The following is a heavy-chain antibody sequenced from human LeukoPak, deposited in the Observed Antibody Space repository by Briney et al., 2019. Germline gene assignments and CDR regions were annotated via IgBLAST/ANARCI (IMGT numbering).Heavy chain of an antibody. CDR3: ARSLRITGTSDY. V-gene: IGHV3-21*01. CDR1: GFTFSSYS. Sequence: PGGSLRLSCGVSGFTFSSYSMNWLRQAPGKGLEWVSSISSSSSYIYYADSVKGRFTISRDNAKNSLYLQMNSLRAEDTAVYYCARSLRITGTSDYWGQGTLVTVSS. CDR2: ISSSSSYI. J-gene: IGHJ4*02. D-gene: IGHD1-20*01.